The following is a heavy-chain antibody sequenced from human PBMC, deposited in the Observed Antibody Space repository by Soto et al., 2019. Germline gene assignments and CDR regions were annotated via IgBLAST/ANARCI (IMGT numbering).Heavy chain of an antibody. CDR3: AIETIDYGGNPRLDY. Sequence: QVQLVQSGAEVKKPGASVKVSCKASGYTFTSYGISWVRQAPGQGLEWMGWISAYNGNTNYAQKLQGRVTMTTDTSPSTAYMELRSLRSDDTAVYYCAIETIDYGGNPRLDYWGQGTLVTVSS. CDR2: ISAYNGNT. D-gene: IGHD4-17*01. J-gene: IGHJ4*02. V-gene: IGHV1-18*01. CDR1: GYTFTSYG.